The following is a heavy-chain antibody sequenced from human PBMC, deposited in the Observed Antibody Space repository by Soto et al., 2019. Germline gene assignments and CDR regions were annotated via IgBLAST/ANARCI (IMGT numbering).Heavy chain of an antibody. CDR3: ARVGVVVPAARWYYYYYGMDV. CDR1: GFTFSSYA. D-gene: IGHD2-2*01. Sequence: PGGSLRLSCAASGFTFSSYAMHWVRQAPGKGLEWVAVISYDGSNRYYADSVKGRFTISRDNSKNTLYLQMNSLRAEDTAVYYCARVGVVVPAARWYYYYYGMDVWGQGTTVTVSS. V-gene: IGHV3-30-3*01. CDR2: ISYDGSNR. J-gene: IGHJ6*02.